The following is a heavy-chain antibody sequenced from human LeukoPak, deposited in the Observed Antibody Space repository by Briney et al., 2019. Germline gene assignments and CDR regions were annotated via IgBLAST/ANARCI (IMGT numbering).Heavy chain of an antibody. Sequence: SGTLSLTCGVSGGSITSTNYWTWVRQPPGKGLEWIGEVNLQGSTNYNPSLMGRVAISVDMSENHISLQLTSVTAADTAVYYCAREGGPYRPLDYSGQGTLVTVSS. V-gene: IGHV4-4*02. CDR2: VNLQGST. CDR3: AREGGPYRPLDY. J-gene: IGHJ4*02. CDR1: GGSITSTNY.